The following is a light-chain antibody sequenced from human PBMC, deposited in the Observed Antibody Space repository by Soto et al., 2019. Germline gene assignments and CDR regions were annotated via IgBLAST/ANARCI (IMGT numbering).Light chain of an antibody. CDR2: AAS. V-gene: IGKV1-39*01. J-gene: IGKJ2*01. CDR1: QSISSY. CDR3: QQSYSTPYT. Sequence: DIQMTQSPSSLSASVGDRVTITCRASQSISSYLNWYQQKPGKAPNLRIYAASSLQSGGPSRFSGSGSGTDFTLTISSLQPEDFATYYCQQSYSTPYTFGQGTKLEIK.